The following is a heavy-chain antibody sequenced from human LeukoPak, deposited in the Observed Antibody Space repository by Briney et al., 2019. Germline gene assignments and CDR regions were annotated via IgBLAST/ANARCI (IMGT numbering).Heavy chain of an antibody. V-gene: IGHV4-39*01. D-gene: IGHD5-12*01. CDR3: ARHSRSAYTGYENTFDI. CDR2: IYYSGST. Sequence: PSETLSLTCTVSGGSISSSSYYWGWIRQPPGKGLEWIGCIYYSGSTYYNPSLKSRVTISVDTSKNQFSLKLNSVTAADTGIYYCARHSRSAYTGYENTFDIWGQGTMVTVSS. CDR1: GGSISSSSYY. J-gene: IGHJ3*02.